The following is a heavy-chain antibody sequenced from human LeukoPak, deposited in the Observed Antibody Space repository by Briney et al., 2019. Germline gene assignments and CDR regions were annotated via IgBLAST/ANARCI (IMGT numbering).Heavy chain of an antibody. D-gene: IGHD6-13*01. CDR3: ARDMYSSSWGDYYYYMDV. CDR2: IYSGGST. J-gene: IGHJ6*03. CDR1: GFTVSSNY. Sequence: GGSLRLSCAASGFTVSSNYMSWVRQAPGKGLEWVSVIYSGGSTYYADSVKGRFAISRDNSKNTLYLQMNSLRAEDTAVYYCARDMYSSSWGDYYYYMDVWGKGTTVTVSS. V-gene: IGHV3-53*01.